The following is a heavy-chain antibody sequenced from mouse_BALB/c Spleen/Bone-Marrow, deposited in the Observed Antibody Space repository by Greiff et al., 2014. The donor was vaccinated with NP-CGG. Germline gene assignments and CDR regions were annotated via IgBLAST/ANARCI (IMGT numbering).Heavy chain of an antibody. D-gene: IGHD2-2*01. J-gene: IGHJ3*01. CDR1: GFDFSGYW. V-gene: IGHV4-1*02. CDR2: TNPDSSTI. Sequence: EVQLVESGGGLVQPGGSLKLSCAASGFDFSGYWMSWVRQAPGKGLEWIGETNPDSSTINYTPSLKDKFIISRDNAKNTLYLQMSKVRSEDTALYYCARRGGYFAYWGQGTLVTVSA. CDR3: ARRGGYFAY.